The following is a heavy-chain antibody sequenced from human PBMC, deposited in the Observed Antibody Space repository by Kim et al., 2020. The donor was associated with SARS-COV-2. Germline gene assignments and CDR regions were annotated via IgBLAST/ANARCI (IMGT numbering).Heavy chain of an antibody. CDR2: ISYDGSNK. J-gene: IGHJ4*02. D-gene: IGHD3-22*01. Sequence: GGSLRLSCAASGFTFSSYGMHWVRQAPGKGLEWVAVISYDGSNKYYADSVKGRFTISRDNSKNTLYLQMNSLRAEDTAVYYCARDPPPYYYDSSGPRYDYWGQGTLVTVSS. CDR3: ARDPPPYYYDSSGPRYDY. CDR1: GFTFSSYG. V-gene: IGHV3-33*05.